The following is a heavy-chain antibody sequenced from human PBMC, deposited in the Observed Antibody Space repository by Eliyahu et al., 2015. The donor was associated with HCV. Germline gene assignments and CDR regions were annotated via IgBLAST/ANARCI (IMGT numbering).Heavy chain of an antibody. CDR2: MYYTGST. D-gene: IGHD1-26*01. CDR3: ARRSGTYGIDSFDI. Sequence: QVQLQESGPGLVKPSETVSLTCTVSGGSISSXSYYWGWIRQPXGKGLDWIATMYYTGSTYYNPSLKSRVTISVGTSKNLFSLRLTSVTAADTAVYYCARRSGTYGIDSFDIWGQGTMVTVSS. V-gene: IGHV4-39*01. J-gene: IGHJ3*02. CDR1: GGSISSXSYY.